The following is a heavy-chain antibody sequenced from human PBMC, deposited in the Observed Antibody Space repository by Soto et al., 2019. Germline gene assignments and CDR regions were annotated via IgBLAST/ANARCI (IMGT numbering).Heavy chain of an antibody. D-gene: IGHD1-7*01. CDR1: GGSFTSNNW. CDR3: ASRDPGTSVDY. J-gene: IGHJ4*02. V-gene: IGHV4-4*02. CDR2: IYRTGST. Sequence: SETLSLTCAVSGGSFTSNNWWTWVRQPPGQGLEWIGEIYRTGSTNYNPSLKSRVTISPDKSESQFSLKVTSLTAADTAVYYCASRDPGTSVDYWGQGTLVTVSS.